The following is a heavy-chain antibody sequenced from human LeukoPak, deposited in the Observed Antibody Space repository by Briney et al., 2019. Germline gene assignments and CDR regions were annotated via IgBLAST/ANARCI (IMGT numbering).Heavy chain of an antibody. J-gene: IGHJ4*02. D-gene: IGHD6-13*01. CDR2: IKQDGSEK. CDR3: AREGVYRYFDY. V-gene: IGHV3-7*01. Sequence: GGSLRLSCAASGFTFSSHWMSWVRQAPGKGLEWVANIKQDGSEKYYVDSMKGRFTISRDNAKNSLYLQMNSLRAEDTAVYYCAREGVYRYFDYWGQGTLVTVSS. CDR1: GFTFSSHW.